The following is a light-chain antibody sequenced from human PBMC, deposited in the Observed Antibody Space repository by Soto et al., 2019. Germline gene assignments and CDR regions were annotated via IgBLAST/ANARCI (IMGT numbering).Light chain of an antibody. J-gene: IGKJ1*01. CDR1: QSISSY. CDR3: QQSDSTGTWT. Sequence: DIQMTQSPSSLSASEGDRVTITCRASQSISSYLNWYQQKPGKAPKLLIYATSSLQSGVPSRFSGSGSGTDFTLTISSLQPEDFATYYCQQSDSTGTWTFGQGTKVDIK. CDR2: ATS. V-gene: IGKV1-39*01.